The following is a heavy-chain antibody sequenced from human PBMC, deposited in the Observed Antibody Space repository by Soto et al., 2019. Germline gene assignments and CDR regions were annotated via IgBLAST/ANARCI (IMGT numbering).Heavy chain of an antibody. CDR3: AKEGYFGSGTYSNPYFDY. D-gene: IGHD3-10*01. CDR1: GFTFNIYA. V-gene: IGHV3-23*01. J-gene: IGHJ4*02. Sequence: PGGPLRLSCAASGFTFNIYALSWVRQAPGEGLEWVSAISGSGGSTYYADSVKGRFTVSRDNSKNTLHLQMNSLRAEDTAVYYCAKEGYFGSGTYSNPYFDYWGPGTLVTVS. CDR2: ISGSGGST.